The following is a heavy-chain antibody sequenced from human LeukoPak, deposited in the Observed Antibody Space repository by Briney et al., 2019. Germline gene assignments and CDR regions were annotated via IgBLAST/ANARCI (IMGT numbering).Heavy chain of an antibody. D-gene: IGHD3-16*01. J-gene: IGHJ5*02. CDR3: AKDLGKGDLWFDP. V-gene: IGHV3-33*06. CDR2: IWYDGSNK. Sequence: GGSLRLSCAASGFTFSSYGMHWVRQAPGKGLEWVAVIWYDGSNKYYADSVKGRFTISRDNSKNTLYLQMNSLRAEDTAVYYCAKDLGKGDLWFDPWGQGTLVTVSS. CDR1: GFTFSSYG.